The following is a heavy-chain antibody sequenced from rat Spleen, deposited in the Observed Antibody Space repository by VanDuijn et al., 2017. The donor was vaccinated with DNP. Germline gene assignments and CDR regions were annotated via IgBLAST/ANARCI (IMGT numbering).Heavy chain of an antibody. Sequence: QVQLKESGPGLVQPSQTLSLTCTVSGFSLTSYGVNWVRQPSGKGLEWMGRMRYAGNTSYSSSLTSRLSISRDTSKNQVLLTMNSLQPEDTATYYCARDGRWDYLDYWGQGVMVTVSS. J-gene: IGHJ2*01. CDR1: GFSLTSYG. CDR2: MRYAGNT. CDR3: ARDGRWDYLDY. V-gene: IGHV2-63*01.